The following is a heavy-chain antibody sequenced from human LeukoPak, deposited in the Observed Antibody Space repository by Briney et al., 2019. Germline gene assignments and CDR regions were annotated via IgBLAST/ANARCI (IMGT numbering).Heavy chain of an antibody. D-gene: IGHD1-26*01. Sequence: GGSLRLSCAASGFTFSSYEMNWVRQAPGTGLEWVSYISSSGSTIYYADSVKGRFTISRDNAKNSLYLQMNSLRAEDTAVYYCARDSESYWHDAFDIWGQGTMVTVSS. CDR1: GFTFSSYE. CDR3: ARDSESYWHDAFDI. J-gene: IGHJ3*02. V-gene: IGHV3-48*03. CDR2: ISSSGSTI.